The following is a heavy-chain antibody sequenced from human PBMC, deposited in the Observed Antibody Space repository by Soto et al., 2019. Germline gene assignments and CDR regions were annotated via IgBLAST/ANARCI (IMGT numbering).Heavy chain of an antibody. CDR1: GFPFSTYA. J-gene: IGHJ4*02. Sequence: GGSLRLSCAASGFPFSTYAMSWVRQAPGKGLEWVSTIVSSGAGTYYPDTMKGRFTISRDNSKNTVYLQMNSLRAEDTAVYYCAKDLDATGFNFDYWGQGTLVTVSS. CDR3: AKDLDATGFNFDY. V-gene: IGHV3-23*01. CDR2: IVSSGAGT. D-gene: IGHD2-2*01.